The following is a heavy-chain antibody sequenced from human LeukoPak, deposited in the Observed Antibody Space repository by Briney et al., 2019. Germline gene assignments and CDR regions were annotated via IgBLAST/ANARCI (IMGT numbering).Heavy chain of an antibody. CDR1: GFTPSSNY. CDR2: IYSGGRT. D-gene: IGHD2-2*01. Sequence: GGSLRLSRAASGFTPSSNYMSWVREAPGKGLERGSVIYSGGRTYYADSVKGRFTISRDNSKNTLYLQMNSLRAEDTAVYYCASGLIPAPYYYYGMDVWGQGTTVTVSS. J-gene: IGHJ6*02. V-gene: IGHV3-53*01. CDR3: ASGLIPAPYYYYGMDV.